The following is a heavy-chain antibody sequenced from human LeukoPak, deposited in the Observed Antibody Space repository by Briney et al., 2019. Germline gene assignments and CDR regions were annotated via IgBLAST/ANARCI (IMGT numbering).Heavy chain of an antibody. J-gene: IGHJ4*02. CDR2: INTNTGNP. Sequence: ASVKVSCKASGYTFTSYAMNWVRQAPGQRLEWMGWINTNTGNPTYAQGFTGRFVFSLDTSVSTAYLQISSLKAEDTAVYYCARELERVDYGDCEVDYWGQGTLVTVSS. CDR3: ARELERVDYGDCEVDY. V-gene: IGHV7-4-1*02. D-gene: IGHD4-17*01. CDR1: GYTFTSYA.